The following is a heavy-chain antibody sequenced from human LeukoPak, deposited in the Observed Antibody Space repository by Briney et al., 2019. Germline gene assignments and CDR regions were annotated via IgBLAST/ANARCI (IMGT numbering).Heavy chain of an antibody. D-gene: IGHD1-1*01. J-gene: IGHJ4*02. CDR1: GFDFSNFG. CDR2: LQYDGSDE. Sequence: GGSLRLSCAASGFDFSNFGIHWVRQAPGKGLEWVAFLQYDGSDEFYADSVRGRFTISRDNSKNTLFLQMNNLGVEDTAVYYCAKEKKLEPFDYWGQGTLVTVSS. CDR3: AKEKKLEPFDY. V-gene: IGHV3-30*02.